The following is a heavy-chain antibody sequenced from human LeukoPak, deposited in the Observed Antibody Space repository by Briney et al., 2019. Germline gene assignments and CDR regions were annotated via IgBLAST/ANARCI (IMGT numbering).Heavy chain of an antibody. D-gene: IGHD3-22*01. CDR1: VFAFSNYC. V-gene: IGHV3-7*03. Sequence: GGSLRLSCAASVFAFSNYCISWVRQAPGKGLEWVAIIKHDGSEKYYVDSVKGRFTISRDNARNSLYLQMNSLRAEDTALYYCAKDLHTGYYDSSGYYSHWGQGTLVTVSS. J-gene: IGHJ4*02. CDR3: AKDLHTGYYDSSGYYSH. CDR2: IKHDGSEK.